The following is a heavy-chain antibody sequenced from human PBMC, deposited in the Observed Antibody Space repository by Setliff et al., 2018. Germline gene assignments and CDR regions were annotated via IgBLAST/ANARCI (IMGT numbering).Heavy chain of an antibody. CDR3: ATTGTYRYFDY. Sequence: PSETLSLTCTVSGASLNSGTYYWGWIRQAPGKGLEWIGNIYDSGSSNYNASLKSRLIITRDTSKNQISLRLNSVTASDTAVYYCATTGTYRYFDYWGQGTLVTVSS. J-gene: IGHJ4*02. CDR1: GASLNSGTYY. V-gene: IGHV4-39*01. CDR2: IYDSGSS. D-gene: IGHD1-1*01.